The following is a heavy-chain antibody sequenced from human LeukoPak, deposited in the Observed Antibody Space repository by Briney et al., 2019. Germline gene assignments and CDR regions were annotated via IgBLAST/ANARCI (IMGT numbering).Heavy chain of an antibody. D-gene: IGHD6-13*01. CDR3: ARDASGYSSSSWFEP. V-gene: IGHV1-2*04. CDR2: INPNSGGT. CDR1: GYTFTGYY. J-gene: IGHJ5*02. Sequence: GPSVKVSCKASGYTFTGYYMHWVRQAPGQGLEWMGWINPNSGGTNYAQKFQGWVTMTRDTSISTAYMELSRLRSDDTAVYYCARDASGYSSSSWFEPWGQGTLVTVSS.